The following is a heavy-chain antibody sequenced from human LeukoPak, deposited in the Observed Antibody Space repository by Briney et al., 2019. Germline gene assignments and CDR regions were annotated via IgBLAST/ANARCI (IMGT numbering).Heavy chain of an antibody. D-gene: IGHD3-16*01. J-gene: IGHJ4*02. V-gene: IGHV3-33*03. Sequence: GGSLRLSCAASGFTSGFTLSSYGMHWVRQAPGTGLEWVAFLYYDGNNKYYADSVKGRFTISRDNAKNSLYLQMNSLRAEDTAVYYCARILGSYSDYWGQGTLVTVSS. CDR3: ARILGSYSDY. CDR1: GFTLSSYG. CDR2: LYYDGNNK.